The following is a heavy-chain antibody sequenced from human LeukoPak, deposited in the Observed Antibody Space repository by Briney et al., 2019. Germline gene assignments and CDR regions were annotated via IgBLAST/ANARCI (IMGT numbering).Heavy chain of an antibody. Sequence: ASVKVSCKASGYTFSSYGISWVRQAPGQGLEWMGWISVYNGNTNYAQKLQGRVTMTTDTSTSTAYMELRSLRSDDTAVYYCARRNYGSVSYYPDYWGQGTLVTVSS. CDR2: ISVYNGNT. CDR3: ARRNYGSVSYYPDY. J-gene: IGHJ4*02. V-gene: IGHV1-18*01. D-gene: IGHD3-10*01. CDR1: GYTFSSYG.